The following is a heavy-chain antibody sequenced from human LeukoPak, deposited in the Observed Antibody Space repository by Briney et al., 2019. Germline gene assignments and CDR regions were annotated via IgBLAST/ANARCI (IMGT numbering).Heavy chain of an antibody. CDR2: ISSSSSHI. Sequence: PGGSLRLSCAASGFTVSSNCMSWVRQAPGKGLEWVSSISSSSSHIDYVDSVKGRFTISRDNAKNSLYLQMNSLRAEDTAVYYCARWAGYSSRAFDYCGQGTLLTVSS. V-gene: IGHV3-21*01. CDR3: ARWAGYSSRAFDY. CDR1: GFTVSSNC. D-gene: IGHD6-19*01. J-gene: IGHJ4*02.